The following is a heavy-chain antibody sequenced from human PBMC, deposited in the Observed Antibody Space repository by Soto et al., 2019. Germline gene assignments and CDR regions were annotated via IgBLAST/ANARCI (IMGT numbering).Heavy chain of an antibody. CDR2: IYYSGST. CDR1: GGSISSGDYY. D-gene: IGHD3-16*01. J-gene: IGHJ4*02. CDR3: ARAEELRGLSFDY. V-gene: IGHV4-30-4*01. Sequence: SETLSLTCTVSGGSISSGDYYWSWIRQPPGKGLEWIGYIYYSGSTYYNPSLKSRVTISVDTSKNQFSLKLSSVTAADTAVYYCARAEELRGLSFDYWGQGTLVTVS.